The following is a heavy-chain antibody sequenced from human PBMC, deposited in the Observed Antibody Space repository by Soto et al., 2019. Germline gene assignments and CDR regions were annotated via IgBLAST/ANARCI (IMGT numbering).Heavy chain of an antibody. D-gene: IGHD3-22*01. CDR1: GFTFSSYA. Sequence: QVQLVESGGGVVQPGRSLRLSCAASGFTFSSYAMHWVRQAPGKGLEWVAVISYDGSNKYYADSVKGRFTISRDNSKNTLYLQMTSLRAEDTAVYYCARDKVVVAPNYFDYWGQGTLVTVSS. CDR2: ISYDGSNK. V-gene: IGHV3-30-3*01. CDR3: ARDKVVVAPNYFDY. J-gene: IGHJ4*02.